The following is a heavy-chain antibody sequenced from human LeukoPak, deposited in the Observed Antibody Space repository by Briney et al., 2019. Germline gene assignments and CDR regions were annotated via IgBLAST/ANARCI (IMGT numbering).Heavy chain of an antibody. J-gene: IGHJ3*02. Sequence: SETLSLTCAVYGGSFSGYYWSWIRQPPGKGLEWIGEINHSGSTNYNPSLKSRVTMSVDTSKNQFSLKLSSVTAADTAVYYCARGGGVGATFSASNHDDAFDIWGQGTMVTVSS. V-gene: IGHV4-34*01. CDR2: INHSGST. D-gene: IGHD1-26*01. CDR3: ARGGGVGATFSASNHDDAFDI. CDR1: GGSFSGYY.